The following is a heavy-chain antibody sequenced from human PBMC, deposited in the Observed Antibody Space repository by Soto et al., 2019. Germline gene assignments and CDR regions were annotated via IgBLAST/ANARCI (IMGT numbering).Heavy chain of an antibody. CDR2: INHSGTT. CDR3: ASYDYLDLWTGSRHYMDV. D-gene: IGHD3-3*01. Sequence: QVHLEQWGAGLLNPSETLSLTCAVYGGSLSGYYWSWVRQSPGKGLEWIGEINHSGTTNYNPSRKTRVTISADTSKHQYSLRLSSVTAADSAVYYCASYDYLDLWTGSRHYMDVWGRGTTVTASS. CDR1: GGSLSGYY. V-gene: IGHV4-34*01. J-gene: IGHJ6*03.